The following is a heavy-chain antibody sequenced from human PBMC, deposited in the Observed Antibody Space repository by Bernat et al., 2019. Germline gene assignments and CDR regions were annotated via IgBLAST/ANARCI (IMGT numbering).Heavy chain of an antibody. CDR3: AREGSFDDFDY. CDR2: ISSRGSAI. J-gene: IGHJ4*02. CDR1: GFTFSSYE. Sequence: EVQLVESGGGLVQPGGSLRLSCAASGFTFSSYEWNCVRQAPGKGLEWISYISSRGSAIYDADSVTGRFTISRDNAKNSLYLQMNNLRAEDTAVYYCAREGSFDDFDYWGQGTLVTVSS. D-gene: IGHD2-15*01. V-gene: IGHV3-48*03.